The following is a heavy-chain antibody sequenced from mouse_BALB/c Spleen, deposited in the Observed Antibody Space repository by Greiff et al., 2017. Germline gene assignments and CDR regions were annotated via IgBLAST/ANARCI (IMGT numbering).Heavy chain of an antibody. Sequence: VQLQQSGAELVKPGASVKLSCTASGFNIKDTYMHWVKQRPEQGLEWIGRIDPANGNTKYDPKFQGKATITADTSSNTAYLQLSSLTSEDTAVSYCTRDRCDSVDYWGQGTSVTVSA. J-gene: IGHJ4*01. D-gene: IGHD2-14*01. CDR2: IDPANGNT. CDR3: TRDRCDSVDY. CDR1: GFNIKDTY. V-gene: IGHV14-3*02.